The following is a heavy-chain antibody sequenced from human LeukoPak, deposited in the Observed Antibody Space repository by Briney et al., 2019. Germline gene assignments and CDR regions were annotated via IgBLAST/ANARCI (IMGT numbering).Heavy chain of an antibody. D-gene: IGHD3-16*01. CDR1: GFNFGSYS. V-gene: IGHV3-21*04. CDR2: ISTSSSYI. CDR3: AKGGGGRLIYYYYMDV. Sequence: GGSLRLSCAASGFNFGSYSMTWVRQAPGKGLEWVSSISTSSSYIYYADSVKGRFTISRDNAKNSLYLQMNSLRAEDMALYYCAKGGGGRLIYYYYMDVWGKGTTVTVSS. J-gene: IGHJ6*03.